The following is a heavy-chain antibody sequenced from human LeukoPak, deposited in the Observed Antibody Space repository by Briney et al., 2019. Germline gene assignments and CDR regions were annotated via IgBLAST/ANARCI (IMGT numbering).Heavy chain of an antibody. J-gene: IGHJ6*03. V-gene: IGHV3-11*01. Sequence: GSLRLSCEASGFTFSNYYMSWIRQAPGKGLEWVSHIKGNGATTYYADSVRGRFTISRDNAKNSLFLQMNSLRVDDTATYYCARAGEMRYMDVWGKGTAVAVS. D-gene: IGHD5-24*01. CDR2: IKGNGATT. CDR1: GFTFSNYY. CDR3: ARAGEMRYMDV.